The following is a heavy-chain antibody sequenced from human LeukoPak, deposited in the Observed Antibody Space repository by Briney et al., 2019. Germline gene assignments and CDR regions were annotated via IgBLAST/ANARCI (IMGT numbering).Heavy chain of an antibody. CDR2: IYTSGST. V-gene: IGHV4-4*07. J-gene: IGHJ4*02. CDR1: GASLSSYY. D-gene: IGHD1-26*01. CDR3: ARARGGSGSYGHFDY. Sequence: PSETLSLTCTVSGASLSSYYWTWIRHPAGGGREWIGRIYTSGSTNYNPSLKRRFTKSGDTSTSQFSQKLSSVNAADTAVYDCARARGGSGSYGHFDYWGQGTLVTVSS.